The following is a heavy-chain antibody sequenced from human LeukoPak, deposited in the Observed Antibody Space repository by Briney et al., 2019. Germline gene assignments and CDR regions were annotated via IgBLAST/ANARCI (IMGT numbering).Heavy chain of an antibody. CDR2: IRSDGSNK. Sequence: GGSLRLSCAASGFTFSSYGMHWVRQAPGKGLEGMAFIRSDGSNKYYADSVKGRFTISRDNSKNTLFLQMNTLRVEDTAVYYCGRGSFGNWYVDLWGRGTLVTVSS. CDR3: GRGSFGNWYVDL. CDR1: GFTFSSYG. V-gene: IGHV3-30*02. J-gene: IGHJ2*01. D-gene: IGHD3-10*01.